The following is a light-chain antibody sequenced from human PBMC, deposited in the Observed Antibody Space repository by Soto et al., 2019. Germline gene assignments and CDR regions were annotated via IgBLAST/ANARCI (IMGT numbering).Light chain of an antibody. V-gene: IGKV3-15*01. CDR2: GAS. J-gene: IGKJ5*01. Sequence: EIVTTQSQATLSVSPGERPTLSCRASQSVSSNLAWYQQKPRQAPRLLIYGASTRATGIPARFSGSRSGTEFTLTISSLQSQDFAVYYCQQYNNWPPITFGPGTRLEIK. CDR1: QSVSSN. CDR3: QQYNNWPPIT.